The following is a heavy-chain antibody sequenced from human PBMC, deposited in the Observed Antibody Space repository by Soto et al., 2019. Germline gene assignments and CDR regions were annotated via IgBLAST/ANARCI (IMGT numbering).Heavy chain of an antibody. CDR1: GFTFSSYA. J-gene: IGHJ6*03. D-gene: IGHD2-2*01. V-gene: IGHV3-23*01. CDR2: ISGSGGST. CDR3: ARLAADLNCSSTSCYEDGHYYYYYYMDV. Sequence: GGSLRLSCAASGFTFSSYAMSWVRQAPGKGLEWVSAISGSGGSTYYADSVKGRFTISRDNSKNTLYLQMNSLRAEDTAVYYCARLAADLNCSSTSCYEDGHYYYYYYMDVWGKGTTVTVSS.